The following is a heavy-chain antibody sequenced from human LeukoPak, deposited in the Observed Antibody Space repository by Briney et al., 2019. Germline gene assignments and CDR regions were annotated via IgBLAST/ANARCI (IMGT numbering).Heavy chain of an antibody. J-gene: IGHJ4*02. CDR2: LSHDASDK. V-gene: IGHV3-30*04. D-gene: IGHD6-13*01. CDR1: GFSFASYA. Sequence: GRSLRLSCAASGFSFASYALHWVRRPPGRGLEWVALLSHDASDKYYADSVKGRFTIFRDNSKNTLYLQMNSLRAEDTAVYYCAKGSLGSWYYFDHWGQGTLVTVSS. CDR3: AKGSLGSWYYFDH.